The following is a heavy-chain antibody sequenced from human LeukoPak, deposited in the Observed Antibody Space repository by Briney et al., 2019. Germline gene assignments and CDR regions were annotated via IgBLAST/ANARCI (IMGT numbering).Heavy chain of an antibody. Sequence: GGSLRLSCAASGFTFSSYWMHWVRQAPGKGLVWVSRINTGGSTTDYADSVKGRFTISRGNAKNTLYLQMNSLRAEDTAVYYCSRDLRGRDDYWGQGILVIVSS. CDR2: INTGGSTT. J-gene: IGHJ4*02. CDR1: GFTFSSYW. D-gene: IGHD5-24*01. V-gene: IGHV3-74*01. CDR3: SRDLRGRDDY.